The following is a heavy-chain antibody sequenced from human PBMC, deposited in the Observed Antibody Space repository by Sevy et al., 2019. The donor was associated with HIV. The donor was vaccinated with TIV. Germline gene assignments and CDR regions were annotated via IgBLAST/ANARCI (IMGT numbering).Heavy chain of an antibody. D-gene: IGHD3-3*01. CDR3: ARDGLAYYDFWRARDY. Sequence: GGSLRLSCAASGFTFSSYSMNWVRQAPGKGLEWVSYISTSSSTICYADSVKGRFTISRDNAKNSLCLQMNSLRDEDTALYYCARDGLAYYDFWRARDYWGQGTLVTVSS. CDR2: ISTSSSTI. V-gene: IGHV3-48*02. J-gene: IGHJ4*02. CDR1: GFTFSSYS.